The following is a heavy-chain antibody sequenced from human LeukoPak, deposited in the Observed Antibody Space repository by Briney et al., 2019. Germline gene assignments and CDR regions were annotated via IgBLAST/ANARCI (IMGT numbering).Heavy chain of an antibody. V-gene: IGHV4-39*01. CDR1: GGSVSSSSYY. CDR3: ARRITGTTSDSFDY. D-gene: IGHD1-20*01. Sequence: SETLSLTCTVSGGSVSSSSYYWGWIRQPPGKGLEWIGSINYSGSTYYNPSLKSRVTISVDTSKNQFSLKLSSVTAADTAVYYCARRITGTTSDSFDYWGQGTLVTVSS. CDR2: INYSGST. J-gene: IGHJ4*02.